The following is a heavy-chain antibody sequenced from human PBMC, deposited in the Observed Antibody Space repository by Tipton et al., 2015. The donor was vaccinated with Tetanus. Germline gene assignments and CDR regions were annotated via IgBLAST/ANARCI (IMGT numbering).Heavy chain of an antibody. J-gene: IGHJ5*02. V-gene: IGHV4-31*02. Sequence: LRLSCAISGGSINSGAYCWSWIRQHPGKGLESIGCISSGGSTFYNPSLTSRVSISVDRSKNQFSLKLTSVTAADTALYYCARGVDTLTFQLPTGRWFDPWGHGALVTVSS. CDR2: ISSGGST. CDR1: GGSINSGAYC. CDR3: ARGVDTLTFQLPTGRWFDP. D-gene: IGHD1-1*01.